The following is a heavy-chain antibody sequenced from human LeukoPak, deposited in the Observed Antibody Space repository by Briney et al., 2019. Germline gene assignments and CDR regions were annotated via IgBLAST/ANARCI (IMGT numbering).Heavy chain of an antibody. CDR3: ARVSGELRVFDY. CDR2: IYYSGST. CDR1: GGSISSYY. V-gene: IGHV4-59*01. J-gene: IGHJ4*02. Sequence: PSETLSLTCTVSGGSISSYYWSWIRQPPGKGLEWIGYIYYSGSTNYNPSLKSRVTISVDTSKNQFSLRLSSVTAADTAVYYCARVSGELRVFDYWGQGTLVTVSS. D-gene: IGHD1-26*01.